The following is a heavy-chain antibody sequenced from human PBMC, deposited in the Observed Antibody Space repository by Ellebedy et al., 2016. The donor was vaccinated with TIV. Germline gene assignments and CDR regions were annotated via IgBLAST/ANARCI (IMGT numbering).Heavy chain of an antibody. CDR1: SGSFSGYF. D-gene: IGHD1-26*01. CDR2: VTHSGGT. CDR3: ARGIPQAWELLAT. Sequence: SETLSLTXAVYSGSFSGYFWTWIRQSPGKGLEWIGEVTHSGGTNYNPSLQSRAIISLDTSKGQFSLQLSSVTAADTAVYYCARGIPQAWELLATWGQGTLVTVSS. J-gene: IGHJ5*02. V-gene: IGHV4-34*01.